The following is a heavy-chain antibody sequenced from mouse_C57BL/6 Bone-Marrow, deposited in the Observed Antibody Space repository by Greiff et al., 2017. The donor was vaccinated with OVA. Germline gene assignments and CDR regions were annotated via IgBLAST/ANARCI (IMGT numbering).Heavy chain of an antibody. CDR2: INPGSGGT. J-gene: IGHJ3*01. CDR3: ARGEGLRRRAWFAY. Sequence: QVQLQQSGAELVRPGTSVKVSCKASGYAFTNYLIEWVKQRPGQGLEWIGVINPGSGGTNYNEKFKGKATLTADKSSSTAYMQLSSLTSEDSAVYFCARGEGLRRRAWFAYWGQGTLVTVS. V-gene: IGHV1-54*01. D-gene: IGHD2-4*01. CDR1: GYAFTNYL.